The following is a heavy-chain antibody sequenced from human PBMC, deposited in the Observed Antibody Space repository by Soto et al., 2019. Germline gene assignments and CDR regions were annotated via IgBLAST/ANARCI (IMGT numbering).Heavy chain of an antibody. V-gene: IGHV3-43*01. Sequence: GGSLRLSCAASGFTFDDYTMHWVRQAPGKSLEWVSLISWDGGSTYYADSVKGRFTISRDNSKNSLYLQMNSLRIEDSALYSCSKDRYSGRSSLIDYWGQGTLVTVSS. J-gene: IGHJ4*02. CDR2: ISWDGGST. CDR3: SKDRYSGRSSLIDY. CDR1: GFTFDDYT. D-gene: IGHD3-10*01.